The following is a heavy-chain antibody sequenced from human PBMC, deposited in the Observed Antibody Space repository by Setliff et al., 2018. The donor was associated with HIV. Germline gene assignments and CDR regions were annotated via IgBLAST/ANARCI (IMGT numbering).Heavy chain of an antibody. CDR3: AKDKGQKYADY. V-gene: IGHV3-74*01. CDR1: GFTFSTYW. CDR2: INSDGSVT. D-gene: IGHD3-10*01. Sequence: PGGSLRLSCAASGFTFSTYWMHWVRQSPGKGLVWVSRINSDGSVTNYADSVKGRFTISRDNAKNTLYLQMSSLRAEDTAVYYCAKDKGQKYADYWGQGTMVTVSS. J-gene: IGHJ4*02.